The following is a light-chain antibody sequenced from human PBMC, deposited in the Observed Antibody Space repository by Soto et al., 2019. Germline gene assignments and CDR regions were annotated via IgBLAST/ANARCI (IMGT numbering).Light chain of an antibody. V-gene: IGKV3-20*01. CDR2: AAS. Sequence: DIVLTQSPGTLSLSPGERATLSCRASQSVSSSNLAWYQQKPAQAPRLLIYAASRRAPGIPERFSGSGSGTDFTLTISRLEPEDFAVYYCQQYLTSPKTFGQGTKVYIK. CDR3: QQYLTSPKT. CDR1: QSVSSSN. J-gene: IGKJ1*01.